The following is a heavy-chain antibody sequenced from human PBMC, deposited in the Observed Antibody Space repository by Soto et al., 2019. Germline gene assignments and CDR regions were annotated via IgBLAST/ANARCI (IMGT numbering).Heavy chain of an antibody. J-gene: IGHJ6*03. Sequence: AASVKVSCKASGYTFTSYDINWVRQATGQGLEWMGWMNPNSGNTGYAQKFQGRVTMTRNTSISTAYMELSRLRSEDTAVYYCARSDPYCSGGSCPYYYYMDVWGKGTTVTVSS. CDR2: MNPNSGNT. CDR1: GYTFTSYD. V-gene: IGHV1-8*01. CDR3: ARSDPYCSGGSCPYYYYMDV. D-gene: IGHD2-15*01.